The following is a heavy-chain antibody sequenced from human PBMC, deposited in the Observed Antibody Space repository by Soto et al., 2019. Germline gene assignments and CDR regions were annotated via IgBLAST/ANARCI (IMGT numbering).Heavy chain of an antibody. Sequence: SETLSLTCTVSGISITSSYWNWFRQSPGKGLEWIGQISDRGDINYNPPLESRVAISTDTSKNQVSLTLTAVNAADTAVYFCARVRNSFGPWGQGTLVTVSS. V-gene: IGHV4-59*08. J-gene: IGHJ5*02. CDR3: ARVRNSFGP. CDR2: ISDRGDI. CDR1: GISITSSY.